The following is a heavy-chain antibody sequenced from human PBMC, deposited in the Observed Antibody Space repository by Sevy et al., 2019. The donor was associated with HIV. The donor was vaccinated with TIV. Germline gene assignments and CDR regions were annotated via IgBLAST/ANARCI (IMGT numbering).Heavy chain of an antibody. D-gene: IGHD3-22*01. Sequence: SETLSLTCTVSGDSISSGDYYWSWIRQPPGKGLEWIGYIYYSGSTNYNPSLRSRVTISVDTSKNQFSLKLSSVTAADTAVYYCARAPYYYDRSGNYVLPRYYFDYWGQGALVTVSS. CDR2: IYYSGST. V-gene: IGHV4-30-4*01. J-gene: IGHJ4*02. CDR1: GDSISSGDYY. CDR3: ARAPYYYDRSGNYVLPRYYFDY.